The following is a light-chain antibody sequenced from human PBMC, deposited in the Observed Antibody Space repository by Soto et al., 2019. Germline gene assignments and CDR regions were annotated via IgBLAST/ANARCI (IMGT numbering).Light chain of an antibody. J-gene: IGKJ4*01. CDR2: ETS. Sequence: EVVLTQSPDTLSLSPGERATLSCRASQDVGKFLVWYQQKPGLSPSLVIYETSKRATDIPDRFSGSGSGTDFALTINRLEPEDVGVYYFHQRNNWPLTFGGGTKVELK. CDR3: HQRNNWPLT. V-gene: IGKV3-11*01. CDR1: QDVGKF.